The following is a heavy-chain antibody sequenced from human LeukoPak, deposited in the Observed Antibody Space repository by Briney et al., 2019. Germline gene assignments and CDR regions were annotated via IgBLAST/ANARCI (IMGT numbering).Heavy chain of an antibody. J-gene: IGHJ4*02. V-gene: IGHV1-69*04. Sequence: ASVKVSCKASGGTFSSYAISWVRQAPGQGLEWMGRIIPILGIANYAQKFQGRVTITADKSTSTAHMELSSLRSEDTAVYYCARYYGGNSGGLDYWDQGPLVTVSS. CDR1: GGTFSSYA. CDR3: ARYYGGNSGGLDY. D-gene: IGHD4-23*01. CDR2: IIPILGIA.